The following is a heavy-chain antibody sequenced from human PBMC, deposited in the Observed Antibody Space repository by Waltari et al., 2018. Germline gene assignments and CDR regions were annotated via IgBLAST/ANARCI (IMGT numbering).Heavy chain of an antibody. V-gene: IGHV3-48*04. CDR1: GFTFSSYS. Sequence: EVQLVESGGGLVQPGGSLRLSCAASGFTFSSYSMNWVRQAPGKGLEWVSYISSSSSTIYYADSVKGRFTISRDNAKNSLYLQMNSLRAEDTAVYYCAGITAYCGGDCHPLDAFDIWGQGTMVTVSS. J-gene: IGHJ3*02. D-gene: IGHD2-21*01. CDR2: ISSSSSTI. CDR3: AGITAYCGGDCHPLDAFDI.